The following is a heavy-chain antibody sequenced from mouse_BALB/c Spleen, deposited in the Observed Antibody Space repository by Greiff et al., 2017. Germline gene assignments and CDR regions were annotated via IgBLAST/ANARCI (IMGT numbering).Heavy chain of an antibody. CDR3: TRDYSIPYRYFDV. V-gene: IGHV1S81*02. CDR1: GYTFTSYY. D-gene: IGHD2-5*01. CDR2: INPGNGGN. J-gene: IGHJ1*01. Sequence: VQLQQSGAELVKPGASVKLSCKASGYTFTSYYMYWVKQRPGQGLEWIGEINPGNGGNNFNEKFKSKATLTVDKSSSTAYMQISSLPSEDSAFYYCTRDYSIPYRYFDVWGAGTTVTVSS.